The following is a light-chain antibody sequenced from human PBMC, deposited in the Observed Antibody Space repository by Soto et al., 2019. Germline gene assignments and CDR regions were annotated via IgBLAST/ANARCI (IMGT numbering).Light chain of an antibody. Sequence: EIVMTQSPATLSVSPGEKATLSCRASQTVSNNLAWYQQKPGQDHRLLIYFASTRATGIPARFSGSGSGTAFTLTISSLQSEDFAVYYCQQYNKWPLTFGGGTKVETK. CDR1: QTVSNN. V-gene: IGKV3-15*01. CDR3: QQYNKWPLT. J-gene: IGKJ4*01. CDR2: FAS.